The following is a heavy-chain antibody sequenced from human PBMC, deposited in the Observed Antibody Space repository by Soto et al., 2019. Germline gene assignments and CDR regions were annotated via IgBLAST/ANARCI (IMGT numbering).Heavy chain of an antibody. CDR1: RGSSNRYD. V-gene: IGHV4-59*08. D-gene: IGHD1-26*01. CDR2: IYYSGST. J-gene: IGHJ3*02. CDR3: ARHRITGSYYDAFDI. Sequence: PSDTLSLTCTGCRGSSNRYDWSGARQPPGKGLEWIGYIYYSGSTNYNPSLKSRVTLSVDTSKNQFALKLSSVTAAETAVDYGARHRITGSYYDAFDIWGQGTKVT.